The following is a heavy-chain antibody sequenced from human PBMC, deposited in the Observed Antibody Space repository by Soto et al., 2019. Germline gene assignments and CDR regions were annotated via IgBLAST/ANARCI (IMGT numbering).Heavy chain of an antibody. J-gene: IGHJ1*01. V-gene: IGHV1-18*04. CDR3: ARYRPPPAY. D-gene: IGHD2-2*01. CDR2: ISAYNGNT. Sequence: ASVMLSCKASGYSFAGYAISWMRQAPGQGLEWMGWISAYNGNTNYAQKLQGRVTMTTDTSTSTAYMELRSLRSDDTVVYYCARYRPPPAYWGQGTLVLVSS. CDR1: GYSFAGYA.